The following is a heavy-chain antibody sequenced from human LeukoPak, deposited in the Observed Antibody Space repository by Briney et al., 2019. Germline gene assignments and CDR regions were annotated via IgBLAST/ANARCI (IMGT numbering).Heavy chain of an antibody. CDR2: IKQDGSEK. D-gene: IGHD2-15*01. J-gene: IGHJ4*02. V-gene: IGHV3-7*01. Sequence: GGSLRLSCAASGFTFSNYWMTWVRQTPGKGLEWVANIKQDGSEKNYVDSVKGRFTISRDNARNSLYLQLNSLRAEDTALYYCARNQAAHLDYWGQGTLVTVSS. CDR1: GFTFSNYW. CDR3: ARNQAAHLDY.